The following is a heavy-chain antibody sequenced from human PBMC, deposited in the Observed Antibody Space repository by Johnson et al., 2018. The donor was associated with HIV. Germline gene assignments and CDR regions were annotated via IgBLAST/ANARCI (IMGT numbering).Heavy chain of an antibody. D-gene: IGHD3-3*01. CDR1: GFTFSSYA. Sequence: MLLVESGGGVVQPGRSLRLSCAASGFTFSSYAMHWVRQAPGKGLEWVGRIKSKTDGGTTDYAAPVKGRFTISRDDSKNTLYLQMNSLKTEDTAVYYCTTGKVLSITSFGVADGWVHDVLDIWGQGTMVTVSS. CDR3: TTGKVLSITSFGVADGWVHDVLDI. CDR2: IKSKTDGGTT. J-gene: IGHJ3*02. V-gene: IGHV3-15*01.